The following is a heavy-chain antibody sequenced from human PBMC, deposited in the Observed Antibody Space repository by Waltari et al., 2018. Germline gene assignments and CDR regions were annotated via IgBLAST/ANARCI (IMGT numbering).Heavy chain of an antibody. CDR2: ISAIGST. CDR3: ARATGGSYSGDWFDP. D-gene: IGHD1-26*01. J-gene: IGHJ5*02. CDR1: GGSIRSYD. Sequence: QVQLQESGPGLVKASETLSLTCSVSGGSIRSYDWTWIRQSAGRGLEWIGRISAIGSTNYNPSRKSRVTMSVDTTKNQFSLKLTSVTAADTAVYYCARATGGSYSGDWFDPWGQGSLVTVSS. V-gene: IGHV4-4*07.